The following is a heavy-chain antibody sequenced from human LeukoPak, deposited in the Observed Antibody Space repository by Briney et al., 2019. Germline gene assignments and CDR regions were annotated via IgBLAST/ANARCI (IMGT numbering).Heavy chain of an antibody. Sequence: GGSLRLSCAASGFTFSSYGMHWVRQAPGKGLEWVAFIRYDGSNKYYADSVKGRFTISRDNSKNTLYLQMNSLRAEDTAVYYCAKDREGSYGPYYFDYWGQGTLVTVFS. D-gene: IGHD5-18*01. CDR1: GFTFSSYG. V-gene: IGHV3-30*02. J-gene: IGHJ4*02. CDR2: IRYDGSNK. CDR3: AKDREGSYGPYYFDY.